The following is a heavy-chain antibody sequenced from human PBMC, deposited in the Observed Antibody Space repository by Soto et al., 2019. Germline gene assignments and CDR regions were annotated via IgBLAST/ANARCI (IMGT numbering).Heavy chain of an antibody. J-gene: IGHJ4*02. V-gene: IGHV3-30-3*01. Sequence: PGGSLRLSCAASGFTFSSYAMHWVHQAPGKGLEWVAVISYDGSNKYYADSVKGRFTISRDNSKNTLYLQMNSLRAEDTAVYYCSTSNYYDSSGYGHWGQGTLVTVSS. D-gene: IGHD3-22*01. CDR1: GFTFSSYA. CDR2: ISYDGSNK. CDR3: STSNYYDSSGYGH.